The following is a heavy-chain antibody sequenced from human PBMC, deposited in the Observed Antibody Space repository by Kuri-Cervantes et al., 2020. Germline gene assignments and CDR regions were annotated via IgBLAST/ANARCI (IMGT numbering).Heavy chain of an antibody. CDR1: GFTFSSYA. Sequence: GGSLRLSCAASGFTFSSYAMHWVRQAPGKGLEWVAVIWYDGSNKYYADSVEGRFTISRDNSKNTLYLQMNSLRAEDTAVYYCARSRPSSCFDYWGQGTLVTVSS. J-gene: IGHJ4*02. CDR2: IWYDGSNK. D-gene: IGHD6-13*01. V-gene: IGHV3-33*08. CDR3: ARSRPSSCFDY.